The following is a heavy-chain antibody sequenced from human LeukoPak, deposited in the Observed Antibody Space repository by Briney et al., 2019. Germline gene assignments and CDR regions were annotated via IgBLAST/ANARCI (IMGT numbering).Heavy chain of an antibody. CDR1: GYTFTTYY. V-gene: IGHV1-46*01. D-gene: IGHD5-18*01. CDR3: ARDRLTGYPTPYFDY. J-gene: IGHJ4*02. CDR2: ININGGGT. Sequence: ASVKVSCKASGYTFTTYYMHWVRQAPGQGLEWMGIININGGGTDYAQQFQGRVTMTRDISTTTVYMELSSLRPEDTAVYYCARDRLTGYPTPYFDYWGQGTLVTVSS.